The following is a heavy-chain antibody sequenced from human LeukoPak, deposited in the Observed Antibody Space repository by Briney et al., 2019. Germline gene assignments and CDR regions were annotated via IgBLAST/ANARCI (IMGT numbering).Heavy chain of an antibody. Sequence: GGSLRLSCAASGFTVSSNYMSWVRQAPGKGLEWVSVIYSGGSTYYADSVKGRFTISREYSKNTLYLRMNSLRAEDTAVYYCAREFYGIAAAGSLNYYSMDVWGKRTTVTMSS. D-gene: IGHD6-13*01. CDR1: GFTVSSNY. V-gene: IGHV3-66*01. J-gene: IGHJ6*03. CDR3: AREFYGIAAAGSLNYYSMDV. CDR2: IYSGGST.